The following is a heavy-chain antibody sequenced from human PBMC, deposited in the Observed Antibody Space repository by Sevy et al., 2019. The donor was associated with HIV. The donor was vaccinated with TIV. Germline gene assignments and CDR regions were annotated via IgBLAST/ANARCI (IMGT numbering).Heavy chain of an antibody. Sequence: GGSLRLSCAASGFSFNSYAMSWVRQAPGKGLEWVSVISGSGDRTYYADSMKGRLTISRDNSKNMVYLQMNSLRAEDTAVYYCAKNGAHWGYFDYWGQGTLVTVSS. CDR3: AKNGAHWGYFDY. D-gene: IGHD7-27*01. J-gene: IGHJ4*02. CDR1: GFSFNSYA. CDR2: ISGSGDRT. V-gene: IGHV3-23*01.